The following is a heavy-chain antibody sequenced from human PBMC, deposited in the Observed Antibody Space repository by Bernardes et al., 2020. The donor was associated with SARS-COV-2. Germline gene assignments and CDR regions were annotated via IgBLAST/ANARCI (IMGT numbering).Heavy chain of an antibody. V-gene: IGHV4-4*02. CDR2: IYHSGSP. CDR3: ARDNLLGEYDSTGYAFDY. D-gene: IGHD3-22*01. CDR1: GGSIRSSNW. J-gene: IGHJ4*02. Sequence: SETLSLTCAVSGGSIRSSNWWSWVRQPPGKGLEWIGEIYHSGSPNYNPSLKSRVTISIDTSKSQFSLKLSSVSAADTAVYYCARDNLLGEYDSTGYAFDYWGKGTLVNVSS.